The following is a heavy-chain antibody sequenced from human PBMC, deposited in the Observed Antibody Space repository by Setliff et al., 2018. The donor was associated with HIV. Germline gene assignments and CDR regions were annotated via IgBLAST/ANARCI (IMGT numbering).Heavy chain of an antibody. D-gene: IGHD3-10*01. J-gene: IGHJ4*02. CDR1: GFTFSSAW. CDR2: ISPDGSAT. Sequence: SLRLSCAASGFTFSSAWMGWVRQAPAKGLEWVANISPDGSATYYVDSVRGRFTISRDNAKNSLYLQMNSLRVEDTAVYYCARDAITLIRGITAFDYWGQGTLVTVSS. V-gene: IGHV3-7*01. CDR3: ARDAITLIRGITAFDY.